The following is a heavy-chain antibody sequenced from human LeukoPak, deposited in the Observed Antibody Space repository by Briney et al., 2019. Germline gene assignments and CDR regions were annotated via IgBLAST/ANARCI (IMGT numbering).Heavy chain of an antibody. Sequence: SQTLSLTCTVSGGSISSGSYYWSWIRQPAGKGLEWIGRIYTSGSTNYNPSLKSRVTISVDTSKNQFSLKLSSVTAADTAVYYCARPSGYCSGGSCYPVGDFQHWGQGTLVTVSS. CDR2: IYTSGST. J-gene: IGHJ1*01. CDR3: ARPSGYCSGGSCYPVGDFQH. CDR1: GGSISSGSYY. V-gene: IGHV4-61*02. D-gene: IGHD2-15*01.